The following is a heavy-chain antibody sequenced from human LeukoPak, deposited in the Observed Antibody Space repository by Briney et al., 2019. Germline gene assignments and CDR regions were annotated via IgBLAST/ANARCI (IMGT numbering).Heavy chain of an antibody. CDR3: AARRPHYGDYVY. Sequence: PGGSLRLSCAASGFTFSSYEMSWVRQAPGKGLEWVSSIDGGGGDPWYANSAKGRFTVSRDNSGNTLYLQMTALRAEDTAVYYCAARRPHYGDYVYWGLGTLVTVSS. V-gene: IGHV3-23*01. CDR1: GFTFSSYE. J-gene: IGHJ4*02. CDR2: IDGGGGDP. D-gene: IGHD4-17*01.